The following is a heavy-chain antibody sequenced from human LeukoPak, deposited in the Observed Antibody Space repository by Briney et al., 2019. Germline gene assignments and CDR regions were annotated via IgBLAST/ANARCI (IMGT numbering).Heavy chain of an antibody. D-gene: IGHD2-15*01. J-gene: IGHJ4*02. CDR2: ISDDGNNA. V-gene: IGHV3-30-3*01. Sequence: ETGGSLRLSCAASGFTFSSYTMHWVRQAPGKGLEWVAAISDDGNNAYYSDSVKGRFTISRDNAKNSLYLQMNSLRAEDTAVYYCARASMGPVGVAATDYWGQGTLVTVSS. CDR3: ARASMGPVGVAATDY. CDR1: GFTFSSYT.